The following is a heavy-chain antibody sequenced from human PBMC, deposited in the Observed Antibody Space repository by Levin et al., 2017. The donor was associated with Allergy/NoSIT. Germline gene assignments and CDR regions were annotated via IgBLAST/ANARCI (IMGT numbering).Heavy chain of an antibody. J-gene: IGHJ4*02. CDR1: GGSISSGGYS. CDR2: IYHSGST. Sequence: SETLSLTCAVAGGSISSGGYSWSXXXXPPGKGLEWIGYIYHSGSTYYNPSLKSRVTMSVDRSKNQFSLKLTSVTAADTAVYYCARTVATYVDTRYYFDDWGQGTLVTVSS. V-gene: IGHV4-30-2*01. CDR3: ARTVATYVDTRYYFDD. D-gene: IGHD4-23*01.